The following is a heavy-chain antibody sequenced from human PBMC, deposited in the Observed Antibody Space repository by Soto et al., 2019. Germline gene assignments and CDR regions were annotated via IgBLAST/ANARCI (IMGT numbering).Heavy chain of an antibody. D-gene: IGHD6-19*01. V-gene: IGHV3-7*01. CDR2: IKQDGSEK. CDR1: GFTFSNYW. Sequence: EVQLVESGGGLVQPGGSLRLSCAASGFTFSNYWMSWVRQAPGKGLEWVANIKQDGSEKYYVDSVKGRFTISRDNAKNSRDLQISGRRAEDTGVYCCGPESGWYSHWGQGTLVTVSS. J-gene: IGHJ4*02. CDR3: GPESGWYSH.